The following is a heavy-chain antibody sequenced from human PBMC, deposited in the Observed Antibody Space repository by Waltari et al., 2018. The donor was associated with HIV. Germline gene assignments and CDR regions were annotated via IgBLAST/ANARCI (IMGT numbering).Heavy chain of an antibody. CDR3: AAHLEAVPEAVSEYFEF. D-gene: IGHD6-13*01. V-gene: IGHV1-24*01. Sequence: QVQLEQSGAEVKTPGASVKAARKVSGHPLTEMSMPWGRQAPGKGLEWMGYFDREDNEAIYAAKFQGRVTMTQDASADTAYMELSSPRSEDTAVYFCAAHLEAVPEAVSEYFEFWGQGALVIVSS. CDR1: GHPLTEMS. J-gene: IGHJ4*02. CDR2: FDREDNEA.